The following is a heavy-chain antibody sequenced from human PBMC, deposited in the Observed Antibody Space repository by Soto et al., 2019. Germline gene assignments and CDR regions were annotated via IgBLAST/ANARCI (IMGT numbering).Heavy chain of an antibody. CDR3: ARWKQQLLRDGGFYYYYYGMDV. V-gene: IGHV3-30-3*01. Sequence: QVQLVESGGGVVQPGRSLRLSCAASGFTFSSYSMHWVRQAPGKGLEWLAVISDDGSNKYYADSVKGRFSISRDNSNNTLYLQLNSLRAEDTAVYYCARWKQQLLRDGGFYYYYYGMDVWGQGTTVTVSS. CDR1: GFTFSSYS. D-gene: IGHD6-13*01. CDR2: ISDDGSNK. J-gene: IGHJ6*02.